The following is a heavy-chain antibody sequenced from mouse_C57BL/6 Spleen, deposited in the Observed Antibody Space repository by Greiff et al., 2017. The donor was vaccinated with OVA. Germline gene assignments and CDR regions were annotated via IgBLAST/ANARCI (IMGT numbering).Heavy chain of an antibody. Sequence: VQLKESGPELVKPGASVKIPCKASGYTFTDYNMDWVKQSHGKSLEWIGDINPNNGGTIYNQKFKGKATLTVDKSSSTAYMELRSLTSEDAAVYYSARGGGDYWGQGTSVTVSS. CDR2: INPNNGGT. V-gene: IGHV1-18*01. CDR1: GYTFTDYN. CDR3: ARGGGDY. J-gene: IGHJ4*01.